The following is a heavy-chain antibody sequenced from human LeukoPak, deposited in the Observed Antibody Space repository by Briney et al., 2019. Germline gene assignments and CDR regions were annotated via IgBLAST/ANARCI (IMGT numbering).Heavy chain of an antibody. V-gene: IGHV3-21*01. D-gene: IGHD2-2*01. CDR1: GFTFSSYS. Sequence: GGSLRLSCAASGFTFSSYSMNWVRQAPGKGLEWVSSISSSSYIYYADSVKGRFTISRDNAKSSLYLQMNSLRAEDTAVYYCARHGVPAATRSWFDPWGQGTLVTVSS. J-gene: IGHJ5*02. CDR3: ARHGVPAATRSWFDP. CDR2: ISSSSYI.